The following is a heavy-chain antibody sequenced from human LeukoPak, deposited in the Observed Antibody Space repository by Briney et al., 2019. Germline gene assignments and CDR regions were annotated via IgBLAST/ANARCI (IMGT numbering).Heavy chain of an antibody. D-gene: IGHD5-12*01. CDR1: GFTFSSYW. V-gene: IGHV3-7*01. J-gene: IGHJ4*02. CDR2: IKQDGREK. CDR3: ATSVGDGYDSN. Sequence: GGSLSLSCAVSGFTFSSYWMSGVRRAPGKGREGVANIKQDGREKYYVDSVKGRFTISRDNAKNSLYLQMNSLRAENTAVYYCATSVGDGYDSNWGQGTLVTVSS.